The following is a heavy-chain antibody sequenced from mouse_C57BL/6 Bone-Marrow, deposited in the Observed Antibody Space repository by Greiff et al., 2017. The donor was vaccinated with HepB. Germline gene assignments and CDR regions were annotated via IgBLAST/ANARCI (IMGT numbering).Heavy chain of an antibody. D-gene: IGHD4-1*01. V-gene: IGHV1-9*01. CDR1: GYTFTGYW. CDR2: ILPGSGST. Sequence: VQLQQSGAELMKPGASVKLSCKASGYTFTGYWIEWVKQRPGHGLEWIGGILPGSGSTNYNEKFKGKATFTADTSSNTAYMQLSSLTTEDSAIYDCESSGTREYFDDWGTGTTVTVSS. CDR3: ESSGTREYFDD. J-gene: IGHJ1*03.